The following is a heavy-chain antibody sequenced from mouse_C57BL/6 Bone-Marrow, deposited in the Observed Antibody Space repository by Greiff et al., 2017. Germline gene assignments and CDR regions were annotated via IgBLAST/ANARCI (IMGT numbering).Heavy chain of an antibody. Sequence: VQLQQSGPELVKPGASVKISCKASGYSFTGYYMNWVKQSPEKSLEWIGEINPSTGGTTYNQKFKAKATLTVDKSSSTAYMQLTSRTSEDSAVYDFARCGGPSWYFDVWVTGTTVTVSS. J-gene: IGHJ1*03. D-gene: IGHD1-1*02. CDR1: GYSFTGYY. CDR3: ARCGGPSWYFDV. V-gene: IGHV1-42*01. CDR2: INPSTGGT.